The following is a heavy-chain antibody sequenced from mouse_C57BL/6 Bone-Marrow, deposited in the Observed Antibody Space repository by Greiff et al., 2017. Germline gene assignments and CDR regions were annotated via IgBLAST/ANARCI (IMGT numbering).Heavy chain of an antibody. CDR3: ARRYYGSSYVYWYFDV. D-gene: IGHD1-1*01. J-gene: IGHJ1*03. Sequence: QVQLQRPGAELVKPGASVKMSCKASGYTFTSYWITWVKQRPGQGLEWIGDIYPGSGSTNYNEKFKSKATLTVDTSSSTAYMQLSSLTSEDSAVYYCARRYYGSSYVYWYFDVWGTGTTVTVSS. CDR1: GYTFTSYW. V-gene: IGHV1-55*01. CDR2: IYPGSGST.